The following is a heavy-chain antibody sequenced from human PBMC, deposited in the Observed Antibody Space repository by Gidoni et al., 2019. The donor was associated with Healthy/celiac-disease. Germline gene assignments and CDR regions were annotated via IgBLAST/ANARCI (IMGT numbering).Heavy chain of an antibody. CDR3: ARDPYSSGWYGWFDP. V-gene: IGHV3-66*01. J-gene: IGHJ5*02. Sequence: EVQLVESGGGLVQPGGSLRLSCAASGFTVRSNYMSWVRQAPGKGLEWVSVIYSGGSTYDADSVKGRFTISRDNSKNTLYLQMNSLRAEDTAVYYCARDPYSSGWYGWFDPWGQGTLVTVSS. CDR2: IYSGGST. CDR1: GFTVRSNY. D-gene: IGHD6-19*01.